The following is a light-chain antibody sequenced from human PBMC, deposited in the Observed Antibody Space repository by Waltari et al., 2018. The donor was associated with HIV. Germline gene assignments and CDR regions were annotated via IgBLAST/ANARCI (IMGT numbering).Light chain of an antibody. CDR1: QSISSY. Sequence: DIQMTQSPSPLSASVGDRVTITCRASQSISSYLNWYQQKPGKAPKLLIYAASSLESGVPSRFSGSGSGTDFTLTISSLQPEDFATYYCQQSYSTFTWTFGQGTKVEIK. CDR2: AAS. J-gene: IGKJ1*01. CDR3: QQSYSTFTWT. V-gene: IGKV1-39*01.